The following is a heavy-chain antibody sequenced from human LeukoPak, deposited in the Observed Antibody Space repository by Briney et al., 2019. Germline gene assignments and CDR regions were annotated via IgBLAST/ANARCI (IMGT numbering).Heavy chain of an antibody. Sequence: GGSLRLSCAASGFTFSSYWMSWVRQAPGKGLEWVANIKQDGSEKYYADSVKGRFIMSRDNAKNSLYLQMNSLRAEDTAVYYCAKVQMATAGRWFDPWGQGTLVTVSS. D-gene: IGHD5-24*01. J-gene: IGHJ5*02. CDR2: IKQDGSEK. V-gene: IGHV3-7*03. CDR1: GFTFSSYW. CDR3: AKVQMATAGRWFDP.